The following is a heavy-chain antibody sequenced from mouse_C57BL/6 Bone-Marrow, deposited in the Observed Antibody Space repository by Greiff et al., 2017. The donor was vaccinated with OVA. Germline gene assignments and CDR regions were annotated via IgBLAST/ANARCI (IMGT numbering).Heavy chain of an antibody. J-gene: IGHJ4*01. Sequence: QVQLQQSGPELVKPGASVKISCKASGYSFSSSWMNWVKQRPGKGLEWIGRIYPGDGDTNYNGKFKGKATLTADKSSSTAYMQLSSLTSEDSAVYCCHGGLDYYAMDYGGQGTSVTVSS. CDR3: HGGLDYYAMDY. CDR1: GYSFSSSW. CDR2: IYPGDGDT. D-gene: IGHD2-2*01. V-gene: IGHV1-82*01.